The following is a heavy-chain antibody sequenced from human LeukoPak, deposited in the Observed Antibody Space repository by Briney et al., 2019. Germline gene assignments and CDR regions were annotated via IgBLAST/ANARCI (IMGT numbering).Heavy chain of an antibody. CDR1: GFTFSSYW. V-gene: IGHV3-74*01. CDR3: ARVFYISPYYDSSGHYAG. D-gene: IGHD3-22*01. J-gene: IGHJ4*02. CDR2: INSDGSSI. Sequence: PGGSLRLSCAASGFTFSSYWMHWVRQAPGRGLVWVSRINSDGSSISYADSVKGRFTISRDNAKNTLYLQMNSLRAEDTAVYYCARVFYISPYYDSSGHYAGWGQGTLVTVSS.